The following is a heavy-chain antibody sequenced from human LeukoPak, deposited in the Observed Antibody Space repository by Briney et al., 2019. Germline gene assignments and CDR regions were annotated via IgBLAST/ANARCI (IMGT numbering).Heavy chain of an antibody. CDR1: GFTFSSYW. V-gene: IGHV3-7*01. CDR2: INQDGSGE. D-gene: IGHD6-19*01. Sequence: GGSLRLSCAASGFTFSSYWMSWVRQAPGKGLEWVANINQDGSGEYYVDSVKGRFTISRDNAKNSLYLQMNSLRAEDTAVYYCARDFAVAGTELDYWGQGTLVTVSS. J-gene: IGHJ4*02. CDR3: ARDFAVAGTELDY.